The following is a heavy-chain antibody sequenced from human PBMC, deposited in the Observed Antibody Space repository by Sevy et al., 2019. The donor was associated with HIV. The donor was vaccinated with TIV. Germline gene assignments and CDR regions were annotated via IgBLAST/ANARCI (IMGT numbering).Heavy chain of an antibody. Sequence: SETLSLTCTVSGGSINSDHWNWIRQPPGKGLEWIGYVYYTGGTNYNPALKNRVTISVARTKNQCSLKLTSVTAADTAVYYCARRNDFDIWGQGTMVTVSS. CDR2: VYYTGGT. J-gene: IGHJ3*02. CDR3: ARRNDFDI. V-gene: IGHV4-59*08. CDR1: GGSINSDH.